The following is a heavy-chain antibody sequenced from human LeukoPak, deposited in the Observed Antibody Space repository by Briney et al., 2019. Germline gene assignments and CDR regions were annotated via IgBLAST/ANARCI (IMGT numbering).Heavy chain of an antibody. CDR3: ARSGFALRFGGWFDP. D-gene: IGHD3-10*01. CDR1: DDSITMYY. J-gene: IGHJ5*02. V-gene: IGHV4-59*01. CDR2: VDHTGST. Sequence: SETLSLTCTVSDDSITMYYWTWIRQPPGKGLEWIGYVDHTGSTKFNPSLNGRVSISRDTSNNFFSLRLRSVTAADTAVYYCARSGFALRFGGWFDPWGQGTLVTASS.